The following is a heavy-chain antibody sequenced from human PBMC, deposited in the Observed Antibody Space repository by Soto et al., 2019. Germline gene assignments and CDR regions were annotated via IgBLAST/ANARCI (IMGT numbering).Heavy chain of an antibody. Sequence: QVQLVESGGGVVQPGRSLRLSCAASGFTCSSYGIQGVRQVPGNGLEWVVVIWYDGSNKYYADSVKGRFTISRDNSKNTLYLQIDSLRAEDTAVYYCARADCSCTSCYPFFDYWGQGTLVTASS. CDR1: GFTCSSYG. J-gene: IGHJ4*02. V-gene: IGHV3-33*01. D-gene: IGHD2-2*01. CDR2: IWYDGSNK. CDR3: ARADCSCTSCYPFFDY.